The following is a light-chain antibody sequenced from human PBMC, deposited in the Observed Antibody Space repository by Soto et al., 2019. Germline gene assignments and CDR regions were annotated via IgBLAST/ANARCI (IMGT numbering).Light chain of an antibody. CDR2: SNN. Sequence: QSVLTQPPSASGTPGQRVTISCSGSSSNIGSNTVNWYQQLPGTAPKLLIYSNNQRPSGVPDRFSGSKSGTSASLAISGLQYEDEADDYCAAWDDSLNGWVFGGGTQLTVL. CDR1: SSNIGSNT. CDR3: AAWDDSLNGWV. V-gene: IGLV1-44*01. J-gene: IGLJ3*02.